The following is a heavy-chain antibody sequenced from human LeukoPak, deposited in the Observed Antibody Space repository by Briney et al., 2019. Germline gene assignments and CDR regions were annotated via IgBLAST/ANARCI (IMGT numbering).Heavy chain of an antibody. D-gene: IGHD3-9*01. Sequence: ASVKVSCKASGYTFTSYGIIWVRQAPGQGLEWMGSISVYNGNTSYPQKFQGRVTMTTDISTSTAYMELRSLRSDDTAVYYCAKTYDDLLIGYSMFDYWGQGTLVTVSS. CDR1: GYTFTSYG. CDR2: ISVYNGNT. CDR3: AKTYDDLLIGYSMFDY. V-gene: IGHV1-18*01. J-gene: IGHJ4*02.